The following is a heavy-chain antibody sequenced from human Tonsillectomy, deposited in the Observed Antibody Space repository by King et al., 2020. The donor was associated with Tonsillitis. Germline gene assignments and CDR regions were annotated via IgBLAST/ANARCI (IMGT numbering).Heavy chain of an antibody. J-gene: IGHJ4*02. Sequence: QLQESGPGLVKPSETLSLTCTVSGGSISSSSYSWGWIRQPPGKGLELIGSIYYSGNTYYNPSLKSRVTISIDTSKNQFSLKLSSATAADTAVYYCAVEKLLIIWGRGTLVTVSS. D-gene: IGHD2-15*01. V-gene: IGHV4-39*07. CDR3: AVEKLLII. CDR1: GGSISSSSYS. CDR2: IYYSGNT.